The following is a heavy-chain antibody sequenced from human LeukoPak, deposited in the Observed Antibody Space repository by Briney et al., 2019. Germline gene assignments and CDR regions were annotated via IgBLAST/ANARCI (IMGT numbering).Heavy chain of an antibody. CDR1: GFTFSRYW. CDR3: ASLFLCYGCSSSSDSFNI. CDR2: INSDGSRT. D-gene: IGHD6-6*01. V-gene: IGHV3-74*01. Sequence: GGSLRLSCEASGFTFSRYWMHWVRQAPGKGLVWVSRINSDGSRTTYADSVKGRFPISRDNAKNTLYLQMNSLRAEDTAVYYCASLFLCYGCSSSSDSFNIWGQGTMVTVSS. J-gene: IGHJ3*02.